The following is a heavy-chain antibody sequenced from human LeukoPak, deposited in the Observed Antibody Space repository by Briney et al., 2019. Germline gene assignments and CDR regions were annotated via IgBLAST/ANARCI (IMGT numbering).Heavy chain of an antibody. CDR2: IIPIFGTA. V-gene: IGHV1-69*01. CDR1: GGTCSSYA. CDR3: ARANVDTAMAYYFDY. Sequence: SVKVSCKASGGTCSSYAISWVRQAPGQGLEWMGGIIPIFGTANYAQKFQGRVTITADESTSTAYMELSSLRSEDTAVYYCARANVDTAMAYYFDYWGQGTLVTVSS. J-gene: IGHJ4*02. D-gene: IGHD5-18*01.